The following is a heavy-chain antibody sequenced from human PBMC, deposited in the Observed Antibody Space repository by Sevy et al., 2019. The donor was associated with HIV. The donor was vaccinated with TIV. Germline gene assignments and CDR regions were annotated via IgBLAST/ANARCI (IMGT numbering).Heavy chain of an antibody. Sequence: GGSLRLSCAASGFTFSSYAMHWVRQAPGKGLEWVAVISYDGSNKYYADSVKGGFTISRDNSKNTLYLQMNSLRAEDTAVYYCAREDWGHDAFDIWGQGTMVTVSS. D-gene: IGHD7-27*01. V-gene: IGHV3-30-3*01. CDR3: AREDWGHDAFDI. CDR1: GFTFSSYA. J-gene: IGHJ3*02. CDR2: ISYDGSNK.